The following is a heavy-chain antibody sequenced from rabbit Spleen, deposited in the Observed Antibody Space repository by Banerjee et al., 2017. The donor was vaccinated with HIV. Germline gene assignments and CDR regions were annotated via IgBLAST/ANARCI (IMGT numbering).Heavy chain of an antibody. CDR2: INTATGKP. CDR3: ARDLPEIVGWNFGF. Sequence: QEQLVESGGDLVQPEGSLTLTCTVSGFSFSSSYYMCWVRQAPGKGLEWIACINTATGKPVYATWAKGRFTISTTSSTTVTLQMTSLTAADTATYFCARDLPEIVGWNFGFWGPGTLVTVS. CDR1: GFSFSSSYY. D-gene: IGHD1-1*01. J-gene: IGHJ3*01. V-gene: IGHV1S45*01.